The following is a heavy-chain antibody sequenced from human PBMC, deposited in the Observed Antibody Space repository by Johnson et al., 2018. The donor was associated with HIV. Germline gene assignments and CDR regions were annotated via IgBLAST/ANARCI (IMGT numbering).Heavy chain of an antibody. Sequence: VQLVESGGGLIQPGGSLRLSCVASGLTFSHSWMEWVRQAPGEGLVWVSRINADGSRTTYAHSVKGRFTISRDNAKNTLYLEINGLRADDTAVYHCVRDDYSFHFWGRGTLVTVSS. J-gene: IGHJ3*01. V-gene: IGHV3-74*01. CDR2: INADGSRT. CDR3: VRDDYSFHF. CDR1: GLTFSHSW. D-gene: IGHD4/OR15-4a*01.